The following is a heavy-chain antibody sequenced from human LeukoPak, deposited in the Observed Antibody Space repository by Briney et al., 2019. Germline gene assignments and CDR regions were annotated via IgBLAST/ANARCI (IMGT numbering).Heavy chain of an antibody. J-gene: IGHJ4*02. CDR1: GFTFSSYA. D-gene: IGHD2-15*01. CDR3: AKDDRYCSGGSCYSGY. CDR2: ISVSGGNT. V-gene: IGHV3-23*01. Sequence: GGSLRLSCAASGFTFSSYAMTWVRQAPGKGLEWVSTISVSGGNTYYADSVKGRFTTSRDNSKNTLYLQMNSLRAEDTAVYYCAKDDRYCSGGSCYSGYWGQGTLVTVSS.